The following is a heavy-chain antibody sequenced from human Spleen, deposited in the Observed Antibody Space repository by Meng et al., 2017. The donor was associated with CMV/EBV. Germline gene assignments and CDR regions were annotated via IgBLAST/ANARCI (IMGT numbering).Heavy chain of an antibody. D-gene: IGHD2-2*02. CDR3: AREPVNPIRFKVKGDCSSTSCYTPFDY. J-gene: IGHJ4*02. Sequence: ASVKVSCKASGYTFTSYGISWVRQAPGQGLEWMGWISAYNGNTNYAQKLQGRVTMTTDTSTSTAYMELRSLRSDDTAVYYCAREPVNPIRFKVKGDCSSTSCYTPFDYWGQGTLVTVSS. V-gene: IGHV1-18*01. CDR1: GYTFTSYG. CDR2: ISAYNGNT.